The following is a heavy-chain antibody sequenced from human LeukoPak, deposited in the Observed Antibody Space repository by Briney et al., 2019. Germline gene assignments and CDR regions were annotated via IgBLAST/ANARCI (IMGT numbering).Heavy chain of an antibody. Sequence: SETLSLTCTVSGGSISSSSYYWGWIRQPPGKGLEWIGSIYYSGSTYYNPSLKSRVTISVDTSKNQFSLKLSSVTAADTAVYYCARGGGWAFFDYWGQGTLLTVSS. D-gene: IGHD6-19*01. CDR1: GGSISSSSYY. V-gene: IGHV4-39*07. CDR2: IYYSGST. J-gene: IGHJ4*02. CDR3: ARGGGWAFFDY.